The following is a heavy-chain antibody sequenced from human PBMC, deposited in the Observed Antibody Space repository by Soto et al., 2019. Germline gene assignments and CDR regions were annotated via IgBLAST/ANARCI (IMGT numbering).Heavy chain of an antibody. V-gene: IGHV1-2*04. D-gene: IGHD4-17*01. CDR3: ARGMVTTDYYFDY. Sequence: GASVKVSCKASGYTFTGYYMHWVRQAPGQGLEWMGWINPNSGGTNYAQKFQGWVTMTRDTSISTAYMELSRLRSDDTAVYYCARGMVTTDYYFDYWGQGTLVTVSS. CDR2: INPNSGGT. CDR1: GYTFTGYY. J-gene: IGHJ4*02.